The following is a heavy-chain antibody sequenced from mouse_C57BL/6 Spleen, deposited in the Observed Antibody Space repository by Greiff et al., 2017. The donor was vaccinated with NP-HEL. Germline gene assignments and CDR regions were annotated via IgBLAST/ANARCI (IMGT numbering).Heavy chain of an antibody. Sequence: EVKLQQSGPELVKPGASVKISCKASGYTFTDYYMNWVKQSHGKSLEWIGDINPNNGGTSYNQKFKGKATLTVDKSSSTAYMELRSLTSEDSAVYYCATYYYGSGGFAYWGQGTLVTVSA. V-gene: IGHV1-26*01. CDR3: ATYYYGSGGFAY. D-gene: IGHD1-1*01. CDR1: GYTFTDYY. CDR2: INPNNGGT. J-gene: IGHJ3*01.